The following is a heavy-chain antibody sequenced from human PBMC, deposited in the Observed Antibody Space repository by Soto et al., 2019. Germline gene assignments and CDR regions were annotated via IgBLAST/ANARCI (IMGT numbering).Heavy chain of an antibody. J-gene: IGHJ4*02. Sequence: GGSLRLSCAASGFTFSSYAMSWVRQAPGKGLEWVSAISGSGGSTYYADSVKGRFTIPRGNSKNTLYLQMNSLRAEDAAVYYCAKDLEMATITGGYYFDYWGQGTLVTVSS. CDR2: ISGSGGST. CDR1: GFTFSSYA. D-gene: IGHD5-12*01. CDR3: AKDLEMATITGGYYFDY. V-gene: IGHV3-23*01.